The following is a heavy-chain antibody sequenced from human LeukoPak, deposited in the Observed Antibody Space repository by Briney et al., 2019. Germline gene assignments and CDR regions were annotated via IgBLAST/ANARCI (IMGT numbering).Heavy chain of an antibody. CDR1: GGSISSGDFC. V-gene: IGHV4-30-4*01. Sequence: TPSETLSLTCTVSGGSISSGDFCGRWIRQPPGKDLEWIAYISNTGSAASHPSLKSRVTISMDTSKNQFFLKLTSVTAADTAVYYCARRWGSGSHTDWFDTWSQGTLVTVSS. CDR2: ISNTGSA. D-gene: IGHD3-10*01. J-gene: IGHJ5*02. CDR3: ARRWGSGSHTDWFDT.